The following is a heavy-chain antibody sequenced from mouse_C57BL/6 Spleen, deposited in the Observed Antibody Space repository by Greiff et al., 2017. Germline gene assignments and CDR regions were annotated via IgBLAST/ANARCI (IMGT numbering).Heavy chain of an antibody. CDR3: VRPSGRYYAMDY. CDR2: IRSKSNNYAT. CDR1: GFSFNTSA. D-gene: IGHD3-1*01. Sequence: EVQLVESGGGLVQPKGSLKLSCAASGFSFNTSAMNWVRQAPGKGLEWVARIRSKSNNYATYYADSVKDRFTISRDDSESMLYLQMNNLKTEDTAMYYCVRPSGRYYAMDYWGQGTSVTVSS. J-gene: IGHJ4*01. V-gene: IGHV10-1*01.